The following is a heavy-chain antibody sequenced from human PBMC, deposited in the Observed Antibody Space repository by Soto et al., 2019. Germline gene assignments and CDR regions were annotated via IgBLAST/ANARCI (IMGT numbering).Heavy chain of an antibody. CDR2: INHSGST. V-gene: IGHV4-34*01. CDR3: ARVLRWYYYDSSGYYPYYFDY. CDR1: GGSFSGYY. J-gene: IGHJ4*02. D-gene: IGHD3-22*01. Sequence: PSETLSLTCAVYGGSFSGYYWSWIRQPPGKGLEWIGEINHSGSTNYNPSLKSRVTISVDTSKNQFSLKLRSVTAADTAVYYCARVLRWYYYDSSGYYPYYFDYWGQGTLVTVSS.